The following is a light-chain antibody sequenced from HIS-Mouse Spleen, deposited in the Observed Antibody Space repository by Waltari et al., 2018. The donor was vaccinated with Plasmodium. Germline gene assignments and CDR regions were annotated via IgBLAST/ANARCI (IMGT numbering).Light chain of an antibody. CDR2: EDS. CDR3: YSTDSSGNHRV. Sequence: SYELTQPPSVSVSPGQTARLTCSGDALPKKYAYWYQQKSGQAPVLGIYEDSKRPSGIPERFSGSSSGTMATWTSSGAQVEDEADYYCYSTDSSGNHRVFGGGTKLTVL. V-gene: IGLV3-10*01. J-gene: IGLJ3*02. CDR1: ALPKKY.